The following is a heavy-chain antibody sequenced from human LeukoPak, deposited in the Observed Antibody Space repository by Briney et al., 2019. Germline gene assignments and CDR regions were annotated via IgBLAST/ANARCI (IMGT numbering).Heavy chain of an antibody. CDR3: ASGRLGELSSFDY. J-gene: IGHJ4*02. CDR2: ISSGGSTI. Sequence: GGSLRLSCAASGFTFSRYSMNWVRQAPGKGPESISYISSGGSTIYYADSVKGRFTISRDNAKNSLYLQMNNLRAEDTAIYYCASGRLGELSSFDYWGQGTLVAVSS. D-gene: IGHD3-16*02. CDR1: GFTFSRYS. V-gene: IGHV3-48*01.